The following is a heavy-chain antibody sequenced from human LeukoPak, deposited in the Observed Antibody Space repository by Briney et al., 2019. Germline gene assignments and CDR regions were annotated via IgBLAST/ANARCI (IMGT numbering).Heavy chain of an antibody. V-gene: IGHV3-49*04. D-gene: IGHD6-6*01. CDR2: IRGTPTGGTP. J-gene: IGHJ4*02. CDR3: TTLMSGRPDD. Sequence: GGSLRLSCSVSGVTFRERAMSWVRQAPGQGPEWVGFIRGTPTGGTPEYAAAVKGRFTISRDDSKGIAYLQMNSLQTDDTAVYYCTTLMSGRPDDWGQGTLVTVSS. CDR1: GVTFRERA.